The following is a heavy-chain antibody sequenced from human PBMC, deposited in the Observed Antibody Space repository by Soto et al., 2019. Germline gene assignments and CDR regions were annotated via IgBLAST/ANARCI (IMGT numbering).Heavy chain of an antibody. Sequence: ASVKVSCKASGYTFTSYYMHWVRQAPGQGLERMGIINPSGGSTSYAQKFQGRVTMTRDTSTSTVYMELSSLRSEDTAVYYCASDIQQPALERYYYYYMDFWGKGTTVTVSS. CDR2: INPSGGST. D-gene: IGHD6-13*01. CDR1: GYTFTSYY. J-gene: IGHJ6*03. CDR3: ASDIQQPALERYYYYYMDF. V-gene: IGHV1-46*03.